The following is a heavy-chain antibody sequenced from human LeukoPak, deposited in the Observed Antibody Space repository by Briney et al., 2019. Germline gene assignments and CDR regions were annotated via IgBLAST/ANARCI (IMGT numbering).Heavy chain of an antibody. Sequence: PGGSLRLSCAASGFACYWMTWGRQAPGKGLEWVANIKPDGSGKNYVDSVKGRFTISRDNAKNSLYLQMRGLRVEDTAVYYCSSQPAVLDLDCWGQGALVTVSS. CDR2: IKPDGSGK. CDR3: SSQPAVLDLDC. D-gene: IGHD2/OR15-2a*01. V-gene: IGHV3-7*01. J-gene: IGHJ4*02. CDR1: GFACYW.